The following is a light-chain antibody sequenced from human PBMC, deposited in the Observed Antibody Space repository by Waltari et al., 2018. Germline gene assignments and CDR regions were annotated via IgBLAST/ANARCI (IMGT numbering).Light chain of an antibody. CDR2: DVY. Sequence: QSALTQPASVSGSPGQSITLSCTGTTSDVDAYNYVSLYQQFPGKAPKLIIYDVYNRPSGVSTRFSGSKSGATASLTISGLQADDEAEYWCSSYTSTSTLWVFGGGTKLTV. J-gene: IGLJ3*02. CDR1: TSDVDAYNY. V-gene: IGLV2-14*03. CDR3: SSYTSTSTLWV.